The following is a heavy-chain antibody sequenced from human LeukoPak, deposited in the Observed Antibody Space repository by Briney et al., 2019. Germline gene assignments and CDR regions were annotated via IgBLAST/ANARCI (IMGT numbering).Heavy chain of an antibody. Sequence: GGSLRLSCAASGFTFSSDGMHWVRQAPGKGLEWVGIIWYDGSNRFYADSVKGRFTISRANSKNTLFLQMNSMRADDTAVYFCARDAGHDPGYFDYWGQGTLVTVSS. CDR3: ARDAGHDPGYFDY. CDR1: GFTFSSDG. V-gene: IGHV3-33*01. CDR2: IWYDGSNR. J-gene: IGHJ4*02.